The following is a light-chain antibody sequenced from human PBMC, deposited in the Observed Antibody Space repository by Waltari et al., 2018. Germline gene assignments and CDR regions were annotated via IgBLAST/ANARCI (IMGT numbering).Light chain of an antibody. CDR2: QDV. J-gene: IGLJ2*01. Sequence: SYELTQPPSVSVSPGQTASITCSGDTLGDKFACWYQQKPGQSPVLFIYQDVKRPSGIPERFSGSNSGNTATLTISGTQAMDEADYYCQAWDSSTVVFGGGTKLTVL. CDR3: QAWDSSTVV. V-gene: IGLV3-1*01. CDR1: TLGDKF.